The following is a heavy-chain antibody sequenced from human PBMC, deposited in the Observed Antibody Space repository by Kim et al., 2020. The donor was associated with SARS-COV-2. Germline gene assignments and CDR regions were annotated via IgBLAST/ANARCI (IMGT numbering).Heavy chain of an antibody. V-gene: IGHV1-3*01. D-gene: IGHD2-2*01. Sequence: ASVKVSCKASGYTFTSYAMHWVRQAPGQRLEWMGWINAGNGNTKYSQKFQGRVTITRDTSASTAYMELSSLRSEDTAVYYCARTVSLAQYCSSTSCSYWYFDLWGRGTLVTVSS. CDR1: GYTFTSYA. J-gene: IGHJ2*01. CDR3: ARTVSLAQYCSSTSCSYWYFDL. CDR2: INAGNGNT.